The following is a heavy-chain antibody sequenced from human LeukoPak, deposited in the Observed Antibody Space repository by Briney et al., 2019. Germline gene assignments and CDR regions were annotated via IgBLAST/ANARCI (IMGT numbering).Heavy chain of an antibody. CDR1: GYTFTIYG. V-gene: IGHV1-18*01. CDR2: ISAYNGNT. Sequence: ASVRVSSKASGYTFTIYGISWVRQAPGQGPEWMGWISAYNGNTNYAQKLQGRVTMTTDTSTSTAYMELRSLRSDDTAVYYCAREGNYYDILTGFFDYWGQGTLVTVSS. CDR3: AREGNYYDILTGFFDY. J-gene: IGHJ4*02. D-gene: IGHD3-9*01.